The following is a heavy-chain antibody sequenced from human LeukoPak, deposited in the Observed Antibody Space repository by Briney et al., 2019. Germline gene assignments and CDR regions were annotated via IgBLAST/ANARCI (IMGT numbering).Heavy chain of an antibody. CDR1: GFIFKSYW. V-gene: IGHV4-4*02. Sequence: GSLRLSCAASGFIFKSYWMSWVRQAPGKGLEWIGKIDHSGRTNYNPSLKSRVTMSVDTSKDQFSLKLTSVTAADTAMYYCARGEYYDTSGDRKNWFGPWGQGTLVTVSP. CDR3: ARGEYYDTSGDRKNWFGP. D-gene: IGHD3-22*01. J-gene: IGHJ5*02. CDR2: IDHSGRT.